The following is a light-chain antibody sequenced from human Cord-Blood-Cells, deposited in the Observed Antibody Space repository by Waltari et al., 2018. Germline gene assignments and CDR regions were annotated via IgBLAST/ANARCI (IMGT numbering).Light chain of an antibody. V-gene: IGLV2-14*01. CDR3: SSYTSSSSYV. J-gene: IGLJ1*01. Sequence: QSALTQPASVSGSPGQSITISCTGTSSDVGGYNLFSWYQQHPGKAPKLMIYDVSNRPSGISNRFSGSKSGNTASLTISGLQAEDEADYYCSSYTSSSSYVFGTGTKVTVL. CDR2: DVS. CDR1: SSDVGGYNL.